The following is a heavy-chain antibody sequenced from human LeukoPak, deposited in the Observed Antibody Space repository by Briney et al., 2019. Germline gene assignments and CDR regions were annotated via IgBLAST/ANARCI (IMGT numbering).Heavy chain of an antibody. Sequence: PGGSLRLSCAASGFTLVSFEMNWVRQAPGKGLEWVSFISLRGGTILYADSVQGRFTISRDNAKNSLYLQMNTLTAEDTAIYYCARVLGGSGRSGEWFDLWGQGTLVTVSS. J-gene: IGHJ5*02. CDR2: ISLRGGTI. CDR1: GFTLVSFE. V-gene: IGHV3-48*03. D-gene: IGHD6-19*01. CDR3: ARVLGGSGRSGEWFDL.